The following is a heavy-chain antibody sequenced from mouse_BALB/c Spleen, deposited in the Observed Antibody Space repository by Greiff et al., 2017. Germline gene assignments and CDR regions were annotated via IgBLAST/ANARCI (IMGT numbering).Heavy chain of an antibody. Sequence: EVQRVESGPSLVKPSQTLSLTCSVTGDSITSGYWNWIRKFPGNKLEYMGYISYSGSTYYNPSLKSRISITRDTSKNQYYLQLNSVTTEDTATYYCARYLGNYGYFDVWGAGTTGTVAS. V-gene: IGHV3-8*02. D-gene: IGHD2-14*01. CDR3: ARYLGNYGYFDV. CDR2: ISYSGST. CDR1: GDSITSGY. J-gene: IGHJ1*01.